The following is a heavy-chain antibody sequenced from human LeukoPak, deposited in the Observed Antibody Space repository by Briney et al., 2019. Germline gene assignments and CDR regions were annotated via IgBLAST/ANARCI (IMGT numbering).Heavy chain of an antibody. CDR1: GFTFSSYS. CDR2: ISSSSSSI. CDR3: ASGDSSGYYTACDY. Sequence: GGSLRLSCAASGFTFSSYSMNWVRQAPGKGLKWVSSISSSSSSIYYADSVKGRFTISRDNAKNSLYLQMNSLRAEDTAVYYCASGDSSGYYTACDYWGQGTLVTVSS. J-gene: IGHJ4*02. V-gene: IGHV3-21*01. D-gene: IGHD3-22*01.